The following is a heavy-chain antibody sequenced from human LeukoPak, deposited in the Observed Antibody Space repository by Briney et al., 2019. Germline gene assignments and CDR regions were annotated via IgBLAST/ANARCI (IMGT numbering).Heavy chain of an antibody. J-gene: IGHJ4*01. CDR2: ITGSSSSK. V-gene: IGHV3-48*04. CDR1: GFTFSAYS. CDR3: ARVRYDSGLYDY. D-gene: IGHD6-19*01. Sequence: GGSLRLSCAASGFTFSAYSMNWVRQAPEKGLECVASITGSSSSKVYADSVKGRFTISRDNAKNSLYLQMNSLRAEDAAVYYCARVRYDSGLYDYWGHGALVFVSS.